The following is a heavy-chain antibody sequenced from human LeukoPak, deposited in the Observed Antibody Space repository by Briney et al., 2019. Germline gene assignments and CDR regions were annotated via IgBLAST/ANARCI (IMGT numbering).Heavy chain of an antibody. V-gene: IGHV4-39*01. CDR2: IFYSGST. CDR1: GGYIRSSSYY. J-gene: IGHJ4*02. CDR3: ARVKRPHQVPAASMGFDV. Sequence: SETLSLTCTVSGGYIRSSSYYWGWIRQPPGKGLEWIGSIFYSGSTPHNPSLNGRATISIDTSKNQFSLQLSSVTAADTAVYYCARVKRPHQVPAASMGFDVWGQGTLVTVSS. D-gene: IGHD2-2*01.